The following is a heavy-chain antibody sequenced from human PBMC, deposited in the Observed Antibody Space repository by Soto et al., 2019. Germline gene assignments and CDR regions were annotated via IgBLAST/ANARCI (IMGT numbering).Heavy chain of an antibody. D-gene: IGHD2-15*01. CDR3: VKGNQLLRYYFEF. CDR2: ITSDGDST. Sequence: GGSLRLSCSVSGFTFSKYAMHWVRQAPGKGLEYVSGITSDGDSTWHADSVKDRFTISRDNSKNTLFLQMSSLRVEDTAIYFCVKGNQLLRYYFEFWGPGTLVT. J-gene: IGHJ4*01. CDR1: GFTFSKYA. V-gene: IGHV3-64D*06.